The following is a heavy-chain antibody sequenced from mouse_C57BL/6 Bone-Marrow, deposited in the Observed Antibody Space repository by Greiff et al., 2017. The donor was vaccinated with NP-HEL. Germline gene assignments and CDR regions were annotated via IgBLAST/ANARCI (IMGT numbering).Heavy chain of an antibody. CDR1: GYTFTSYW. J-gene: IGHJ1*03. D-gene: IGHD2-3*01. CDR2: IDPSDSYT. V-gene: IGHV1-50*01. CDR3: ASDGYFYFDV. Sequence: QVQLQQPGAELVKPGASVKLSCKASGYTFTSYWMQWVKQRPGQGLEWIGEIDPSDSYTNYNQKFKGKATLTVDTSSSTAYMQLSSLTSEDSAVYYCASDGYFYFDVWGTGTTVTVSS.